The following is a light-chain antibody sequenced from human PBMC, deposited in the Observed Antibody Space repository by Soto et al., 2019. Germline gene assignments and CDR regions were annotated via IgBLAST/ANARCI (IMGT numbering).Light chain of an antibody. CDR1: QSISSY. CDR2: AAS. V-gene: IGKV1-39*01. CDR3: QQSYSTLRT. J-gene: IGKJ1*01. Sequence: DIQMTQSPSSLSASVGDRVTITCRASQSISSYVNWYQQKPGKAPKLLIYAASSLQSGVPSRFSGSGSGTDFTLTISSLQPEDFATYYCQQSYSTLRTFGQGTKVDTK.